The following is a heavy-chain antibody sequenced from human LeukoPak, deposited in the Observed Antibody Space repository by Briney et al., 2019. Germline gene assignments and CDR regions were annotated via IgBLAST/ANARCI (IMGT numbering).Heavy chain of an antibody. CDR2: ITSGSGST. D-gene: IGHD3-16*01. J-gene: IGHJ4*02. V-gene: IGHV3-11*05. CDR3: TKERRGTYYAFES. Sequence: PGGSLRLSCDASGFSISDYYMSWIRQSPGKGLEWVSYITSGSGSTKYADSVKGQFTISRDKAKNSVALQLNSLRAEDTAVYYCTKERRGTYYAFESWGQGTLVTVSS. CDR1: GFSISDYY.